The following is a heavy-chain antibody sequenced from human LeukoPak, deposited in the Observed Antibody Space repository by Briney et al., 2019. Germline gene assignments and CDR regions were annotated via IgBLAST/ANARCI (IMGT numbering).Heavy chain of an antibody. J-gene: IGHJ1*01. CDR2: ISYDGSNK. CDR1: GFTFSSYG. CDR3: AKDTYSH. V-gene: IGHV3-30*18. D-gene: IGHD2-15*01. Sequence: PGGSLRLSCAASGFTFSSYGMHWVRQAPGKGLEWVAVISYDGSNKYYADSVKGRFTISRDNSKNTLYLQMNILRAEDTAVYYCAKDTYSHWGQGTLVTVSS.